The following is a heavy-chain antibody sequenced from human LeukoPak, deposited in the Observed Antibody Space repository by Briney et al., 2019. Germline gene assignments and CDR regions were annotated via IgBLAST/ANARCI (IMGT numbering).Heavy chain of an antibody. CDR2: IYYSGST. CDR1: GRSISSSSYY. CDR3: ARYGGMVRGVIIPGNWFDP. J-gene: IGHJ5*02. D-gene: IGHD3-10*01. V-gene: IGHV4-39*01. Sequence: KPSETLSLTCTVSGRSISSSSYYWGWIRQPPGKGLECLGSIYYSGSTYYHPSLKSRVTISVDTSKNQFSRKLSSVTAADTAVYYCARYGGMVRGVIIPGNWFDPWGQGTLVTVSS.